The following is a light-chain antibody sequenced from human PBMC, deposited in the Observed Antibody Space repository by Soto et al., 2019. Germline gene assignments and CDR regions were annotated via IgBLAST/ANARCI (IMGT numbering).Light chain of an antibody. V-gene: IGKV1-5*01. CDR3: LQYYNFPRT. J-gene: IGKJ1*01. Sequence: DIQMTQSPSTLSASVGDRVTITCRASQTIDSWLAWYQQRPGKPPNLLIYYASTLQTGVPPRFSGSGSGTEFSLTISSLQPEDFATYYCLQYYNFPRTFGKGPRWIS. CDR1: QTIDSW. CDR2: YAS.